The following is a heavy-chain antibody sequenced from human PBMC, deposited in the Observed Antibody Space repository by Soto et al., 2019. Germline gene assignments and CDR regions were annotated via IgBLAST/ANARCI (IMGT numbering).Heavy chain of an antibody. Sequence: GGSLRLSCAASGFTFSSYTMSWVRQAPGKGLEWVSTISGSGSSTYSADSVKGRFTISRDSSKNTVSLEMTSLRAEDTAVYYCAKGGRQWLVTSDFNYWGQGALVTVSS. CDR2: ISGSGSST. V-gene: IGHV3-23*01. J-gene: IGHJ4*02. CDR1: GFTFSSYT. D-gene: IGHD6-19*01. CDR3: AKGGRQWLVTSDFNY.